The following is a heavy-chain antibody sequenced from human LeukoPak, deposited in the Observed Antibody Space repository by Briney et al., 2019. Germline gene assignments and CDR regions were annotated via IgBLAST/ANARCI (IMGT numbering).Heavy chain of an antibody. J-gene: IGHJ4*02. CDR2: IWYDGSEE. D-gene: IGHD2-21*02. Sequence: GGSLRLSCAASGFTFSSYGMHWVRQAPGKGLEWVAVIWYDGSEEYYADSVKGRFTISRDNSKNTLYLQMNSLGAEDTAVYYCARSGGDSLDYWGQGTLVTVSS. CDR1: GFTFSSYG. CDR3: ARSGGDSLDY. V-gene: IGHV3-33*01.